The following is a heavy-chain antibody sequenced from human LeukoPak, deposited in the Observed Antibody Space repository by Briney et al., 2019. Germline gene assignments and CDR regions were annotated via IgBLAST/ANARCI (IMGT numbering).Heavy chain of an antibody. CDR3: AKEGSSWYYFDY. V-gene: IGHV3-23*01. CDR1: GLTFSSYA. Sequence: GGSLRLSCAASGLTFSSYAMSWVRQAPGKGLEWVSAISGSGGSTYYPDSVRGRFTISRDNSKNTLYLQMNSLRAEDTAVYYCAKEGSSWYYFDYWGQGTLVTVSS. D-gene: IGHD6-13*01. CDR2: ISGSGGST. J-gene: IGHJ4*02.